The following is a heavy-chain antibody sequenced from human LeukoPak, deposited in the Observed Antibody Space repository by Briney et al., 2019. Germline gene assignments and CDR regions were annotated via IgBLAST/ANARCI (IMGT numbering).Heavy chain of an antibody. Sequence: GGSPRLSCAVSGFTVSSNYMSWVRQAPGKGLEWVSVIYSGGSTYYADSVKGRFTISRDNSKNTLYLQMNSLRAEDTAVYYCARDQFGSGRLDYWGQPPLATVSS. CDR1: GFTVSSNY. V-gene: IGHV3-53*01. D-gene: IGHD3-10*01. CDR3: ARDQFGSGRLDY. CDR2: IYSGGST. J-gene: IGHJ4*01.